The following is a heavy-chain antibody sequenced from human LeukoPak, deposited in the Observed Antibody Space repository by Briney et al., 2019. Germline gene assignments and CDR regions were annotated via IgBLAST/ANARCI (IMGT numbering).Heavy chain of an antibody. Sequence: ASVKVSCKASGYTFTSYDINWVRQATGQGLEWMGWMNPNSGNTGYAQKFQGRVTMTRNTSISTAYMELSSLRSEVTAVYYCARKGVRGVSHYYYYYMDVWGKGTTVTISS. CDR2: MNPNSGNT. J-gene: IGHJ6*03. V-gene: IGHV1-8*01. D-gene: IGHD3-10*01. CDR1: GYTFTSYD. CDR3: ARKGVRGVSHYYYYYMDV.